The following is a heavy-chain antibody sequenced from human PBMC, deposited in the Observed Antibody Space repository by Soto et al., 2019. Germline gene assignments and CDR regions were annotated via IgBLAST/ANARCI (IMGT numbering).Heavy chain of an antibody. D-gene: IGHD3-10*01. Sequence: GGSLRLSCAASGFTFDDYTMHWVRQAPGKGLEWVSLISWDGGSTYYADSVKGRFTISRDNSKNSLYLQMNSLRTEDTALYYCAKDMVRGKISWFDPWGQGTMVTVYS. CDR2: ISWDGGST. J-gene: IGHJ5*02. V-gene: IGHV3-43*01. CDR1: GFTFDDYT. CDR3: AKDMVRGKISWFDP.